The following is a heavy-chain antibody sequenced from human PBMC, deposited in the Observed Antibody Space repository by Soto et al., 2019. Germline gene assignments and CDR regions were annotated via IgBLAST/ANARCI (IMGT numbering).Heavy chain of an antibody. CDR2: IYYSGST. CDR3: ATAAARNVGYYYGMDV. J-gene: IGHJ6*02. D-gene: IGHD6-13*01. CDR1: GGSISSGGYY. Sequence: QVQLQESGPGLVKPSQTLSLTCTVSGGSISSGGYYWSWIRQHPGKGLEWIGYIYYSGSTYYNPSLKSRFTVSVDPSKNQFSLKLSSVTAADTAVYYCATAAARNVGYYYGMDVWGQGTTVTVSS. V-gene: IGHV4-31*03.